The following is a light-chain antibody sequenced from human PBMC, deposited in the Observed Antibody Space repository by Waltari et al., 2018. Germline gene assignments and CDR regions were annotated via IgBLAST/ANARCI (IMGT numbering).Light chain of an antibody. J-gene: IGKJ1*01. V-gene: IGKV3-15*01. Sequence: EIVMTQSPATLSVSPGERATLSCRASQSVSRNLAWYQQKPGQAPRLLIYGASSRATCIPARFSGSGFGTEFTLAISSLQSEDFAVYYCQHYSNWPPWTFGQGTKVEIK. CDR2: GAS. CDR1: QSVSRN. CDR3: QHYSNWPPWT.